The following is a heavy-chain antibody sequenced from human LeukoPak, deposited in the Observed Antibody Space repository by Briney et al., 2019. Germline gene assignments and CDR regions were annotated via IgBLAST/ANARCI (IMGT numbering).Heavy chain of an antibody. D-gene: IGHD3-9*01. V-gene: IGHV4-59*08. CDR3: ARHVWLQPFDY. Sequence: PSETLSLTCSVSGGSMNSYYWSWIRQSPGKGLEWIGYIYYSGSTNYNPSLKSRVTISVDTSKNQFSLKLSSVTAADTAVYYWARHVWLQPFDYWGQGTLVTVSS. CDR1: GGSMNSYY. J-gene: IGHJ4*02. CDR2: IYYSGST.